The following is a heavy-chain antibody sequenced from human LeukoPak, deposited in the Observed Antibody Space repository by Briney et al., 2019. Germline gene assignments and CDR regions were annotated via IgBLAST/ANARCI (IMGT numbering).Heavy chain of an antibody. J-gene: IGHJ4*02. V-gene: IGHV3-23*01. CDR1: GFTFSSYA. CDR2: FSGSGGST. D-gene: IGHD3-22*01. Sequence: PGGSLRLSCAASGFTFSSYAMSWVRQAPGKGLEWVSAFSGSGGSTYYADSVKGRFTISRDNSKNTLYLQIHSLRAEDTAVYYCAKDSYDNSIWGQGTLVTVSS. CDR3: AKDSYDNSI.